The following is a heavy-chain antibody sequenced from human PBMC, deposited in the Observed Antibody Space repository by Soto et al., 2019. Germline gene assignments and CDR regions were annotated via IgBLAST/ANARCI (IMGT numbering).Heavy chain of an antibody. Sequence: PSETLSLTCTVSGGSISRYYWSWIRQPPGKGLEWIGYMYNTGSTIYNPSLKSRVTISVDTSKNQFSLKLSSVTAADTAVYYCARCGITMVRGRHWFDPWAREPWSPSPQ. V-gene: IGHV4-59*12. D-gene: IGHD3-10*01. CDR1: GGSISRYY. CDR2: MYNTGST. CDR3: ARCGITMVRGRHWFDP. J-gene: IGHJ5*02.